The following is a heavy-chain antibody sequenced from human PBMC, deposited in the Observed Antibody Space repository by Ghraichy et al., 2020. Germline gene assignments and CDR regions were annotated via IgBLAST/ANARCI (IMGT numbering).Heavy chain of an antibody. J-gene: IGHJ3*02. CDR2: IYYSGST. Sequence: SETLSLTCTVSGGSISSGDYYWSWIRQHPGKGLEWIGYIYYSGSTYYNPSLKSRVTISVDTSKNHFSLKLNSVTAADTAVYYCARGRGKQYYYDSSGYQNRDAFDIWGQGTMVTVSS. D-gene: IGHD3-22*01. CDR3: ARGRGKQYYYDSSGYQNRDAFDI. CDR1: GGSISSGDYY. V-gene: IGHV4-31*03.